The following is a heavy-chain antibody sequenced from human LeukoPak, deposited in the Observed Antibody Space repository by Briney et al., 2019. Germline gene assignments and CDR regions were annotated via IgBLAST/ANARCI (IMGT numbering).Heavy chain of an antibody. CDR3: AGADRHDYGEDY. CDR1: GGSISSYY. J-gene: IGHJ4*02. V-gene: IGHV4-59*12. CDR2: IHYSGSS. D-gene: IGHD4-17*01. Sequence: SETLSLTCTVSGGSISSYYWSWIRQPPGEGLEWMGFIHYSGSSYYNPSLKSRVTMSVDTSKNQFSLKLTSVTAADTAFYYCAGADRHDYGEDYWGQRTPVTASS.